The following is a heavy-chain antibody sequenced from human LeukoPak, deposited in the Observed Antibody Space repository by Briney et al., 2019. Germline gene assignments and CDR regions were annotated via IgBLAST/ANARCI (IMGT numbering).Heavy chain of an antibody. CDR1: GYTFSNFG. Sequence: APVKVSCKTSGYTFSNFGINWVRQAPGQRLEWMGWISGNNDNPNYGQKFQGRFTVTTDSSTSTAYMELRNLRFDDTAVYYCARDGTSTDDYWGQGTLVTVSS. CDR2: ISGNNDNP. J-gene: IGHJ4*02. CDR3: ARDGTSTDDY. V-gene: IGHV1-18*01. D-gene: IGHD2-2*01.